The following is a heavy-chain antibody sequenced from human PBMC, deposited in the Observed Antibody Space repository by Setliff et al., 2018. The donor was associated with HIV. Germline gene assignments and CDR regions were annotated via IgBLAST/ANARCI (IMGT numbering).Heavy chain of an antibody. CDR2: IYSTGHT. D-gene: IGHD3-10*01. Sequence: PSETLSLTCLVFSYSIPNGNYWAWIRQSPGKGLEWIGSIYSTGHTYYNPSHKSRLTMSVDTAKNRSSLKLISVTAADTAVYYCARDRALRFSKSPSFNYFDVWGQGALVTVPQ. CDR3: ARDRALRFSKSPSFNYFDV. J-gene: IGHJ4*02. CDR1: SYSIPNGNY. V-gene: IGHV4-38-2*02.